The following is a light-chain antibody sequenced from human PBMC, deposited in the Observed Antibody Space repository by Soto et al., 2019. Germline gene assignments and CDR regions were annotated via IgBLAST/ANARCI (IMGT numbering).Light chain of an antibody. CDR2: WAS. V-gene: IGKV4-1*01. Sequence: DTVMTQSPDSLAVSLGERATINCKSSQSVLYSSNNKNYLAWYQQKPGQPPKLLIYWASTRESGVPDRFSGSGSGTDFTVTISSLQAEDVAVYYCQQYYSTPPTFGGGTKVEIK. J-gene: IGKJ4*01. CDR3: QQYYSTPPT. CDR1: QSVLYSSNNKNY.